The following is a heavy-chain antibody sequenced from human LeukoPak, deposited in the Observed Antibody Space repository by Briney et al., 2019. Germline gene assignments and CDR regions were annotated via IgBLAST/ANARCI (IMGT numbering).Heavy chain of an antibody. CDR3: ARFRAGVGEPYGDY. CDR1: GYTFTSYG. V-gene: IGHV1-18*01. D-gene: IGHD3-10*01. J-gene: IGHJ4*02. CDR2: ISAYNGNT. Sequence: GASVKVSCKASGYTFTSYGISWVRQAPGQGLEWMGWISAYNGNTNYAQKLQGRVTMTTDTSTSTAYMELRSLRSNDTAVYYCARFRAGVGEPYGDYWGQGTLVTVSS.